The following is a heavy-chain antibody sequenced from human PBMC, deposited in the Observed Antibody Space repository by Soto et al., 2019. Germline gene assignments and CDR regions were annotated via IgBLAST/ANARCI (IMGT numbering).Heavy chain of an antibody. D-gene: IGHD2-15*01. V-gene: IGHV4-30-2*01. CDR2: MYHSGST. J-gene: IGHJ4*02. CDR3: ARLPDGWWYRSNFDY. Sequence: SDTCGVSDGSISSGGYSRSWIRQPPGKGLEWIGYMYHSGSTYYNPSLKSRVTISIDRSKNQFSLKLSSVTASDTAMYYCARLPDGWWYRSNFDYWGQGTRVTVSS. CDR1: DGSISSGGYS.